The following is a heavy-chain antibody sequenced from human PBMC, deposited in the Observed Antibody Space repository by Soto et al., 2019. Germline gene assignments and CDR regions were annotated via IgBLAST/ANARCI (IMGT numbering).Heavy chain of an antibody. J-gene: IGHJ6*02. Sequence: SGPTLVNPXQTLTLTCTFSGFSLSTSGMCVSWIRQPPGKALEWLALIDWDDDKYYSTSLKTRLTISKDTSKNQVVLTMTNMDPVDTATYYCARMYYGSGSYSTANYYYYGMDVWGQGTTVTVSS. CDR1: GFSLSTSGMC. D-gene: IGHD3-10*01. CDR2: IDWDDDK. V-gene: IGHV2-70*01. CDR3: ARMYYGSGSYSTANYYYYGMDV.